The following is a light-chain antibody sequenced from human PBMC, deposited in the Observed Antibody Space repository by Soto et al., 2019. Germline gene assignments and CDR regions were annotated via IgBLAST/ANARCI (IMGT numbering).Light chain of an antibody. J-gene: IGKJ3*01. CDR1: QSVSSN. CDR3: QQYNNWPPT. CDR2: GAS. Sequence: EIVMTQSPATLSVSPGERATLSCRASQSVSSNLAWYQQKPGQAPRLLIYGASTRATGIPASFSGSGSGTEFTLTISSLQSEDFAVYYCQQYNNWPPTFGPGNKVDIK. V-gene: IGKV3-15*01.